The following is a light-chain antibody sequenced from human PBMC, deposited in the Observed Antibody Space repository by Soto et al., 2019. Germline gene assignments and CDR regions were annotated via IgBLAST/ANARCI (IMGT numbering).Light chain of an antibody. CDR1: QSISSY. Sequence: DIQMTQSPSSLSASVGDRVTITCRASQSISSYLNWYQQKPGKAPKLLIYAASSLQSGVPSRFSGSGSWTDFTLTIRSLQPEYFAIYYCQQRKTFGQGTKVEI. V-gene: IGKV1-39*01. J-gene: IGKJ1*01. CDR3: QQRKT. CDR2: AAS.